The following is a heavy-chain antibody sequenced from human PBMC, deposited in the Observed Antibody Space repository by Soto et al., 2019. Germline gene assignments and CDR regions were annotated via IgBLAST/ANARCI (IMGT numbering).Heavy chain of an antibody. J-gene: IGHJ4*02. D-gene: IGHD3-16*01. Sequence: SETLSLTCTVSGGSISSSSYYWGWIRQPPGKGLEWIGSIYYSGSTYYNPSLKSRVTISVDTSKNQFSLKLSSVTAADTAVYYCARHCRLLGDYFDYWGQGTLVTVSS. CDR3: ARHCRLLGDYFDY. CDR2: IYYSGST. CDR1: GGSISSSSYY. V-gene: IGHV4-39*01.